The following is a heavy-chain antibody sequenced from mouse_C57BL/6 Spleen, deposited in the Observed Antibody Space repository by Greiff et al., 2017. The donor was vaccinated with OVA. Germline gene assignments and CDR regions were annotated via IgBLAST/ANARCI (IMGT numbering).Heavy chain of an antibody. Sequence: VQLQQSGPELVKPGASVKISCKASGYSFTDYNMNWVKQSNGKSLEWIGVINPNYGTTSYNQKFKGKATLTVDQSSSTAFMQLNSLTSEDSAVYYCARTYGYDDNRYFDVWGTGTTVTVSS. J-gene: IGHJ1*03. CDR1: GYSFTDYN. CDR2: INPNYGTT. CDR3: ARTYGYDDNRYFDV. V-gene: IGHV1-39*01. D-gene: IGHD2-2*01.